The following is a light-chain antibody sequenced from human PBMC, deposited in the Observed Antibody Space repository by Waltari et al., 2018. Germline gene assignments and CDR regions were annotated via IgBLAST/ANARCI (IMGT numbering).Light chain of an antibody. CDR1: QSVRGDF. V-gene: IGKV3-20*01. CDR2: GAS. CDR3: QQYGSSPPA. Sequence: EISLTQSPGALSLSPGERATLSCRASQSVRGDFLAWYLQKPGQAPKFLIYGASHRATGIADRFSGSGSGTDFTLTISRLEPEDFAMYYCQQYGSSPPAFGQGTRVEIK. J-gene: IGKJ1*01.